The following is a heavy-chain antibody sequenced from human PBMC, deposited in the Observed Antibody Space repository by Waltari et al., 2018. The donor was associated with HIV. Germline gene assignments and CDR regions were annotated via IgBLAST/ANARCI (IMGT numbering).Heavy chain of an antibody. CDR2: INAGNGNT. CDR1: GYTFTSYA. V-gene: IGHV1-3*01. D-gene: IGHD3-3*01. Sequence: QVQLVQSGAEVKKPGASVKVSCKASGYTFTSYAMHWVRQAPGQRLEWMGWINAGNGNTKYSQKFQGRVTITRDTSASTAYMELSSLRSEDTAVYYCARESEARHDFWSGYFGPNYYYGMDVWGQGTTVTVAS. J-gene: IGHJ6*02. CDR3: ARESEARHDFWSGYFGPNYYYGMDV.